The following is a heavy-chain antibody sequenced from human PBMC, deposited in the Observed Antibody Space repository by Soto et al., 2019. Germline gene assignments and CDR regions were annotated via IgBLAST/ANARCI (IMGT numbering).Heavy chain of an antibody. Sequence: SETLSLTCTVSGGSISSSSYYWGWIRQPPGKGLECIGSIYYSGSTYYNPSLKSRVTISVDTSKNQFSLKLSSVTAADTAVYYCARNRYDILTGYYPKYNWFDPWGQGTLVTVSS. J-gene: IGHJ5*02. CDR3: ARNRYDILTGYYPKYNWFDP. CDR2: IYYSGST. D-gene: IGHD3-9*01. V-gene: IGHV4-39*01. CDR1: GGSISSSSYY.